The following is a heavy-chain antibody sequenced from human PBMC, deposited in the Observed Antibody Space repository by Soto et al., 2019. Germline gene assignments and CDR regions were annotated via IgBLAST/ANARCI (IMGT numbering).Heavy chain of an antibody. CDR3: ARVVPGAEAWFGP. V-gene: IGHV1-18*01. J-gene: IGHJ5*02. CDR1: GHTFSNYG. CDR2: ISLYSDGT. Sequence: ASVKVSCKTSGHTFSNYGITWVRQAPGQPLEWLGWISLYSDGTNYAQKFQGRVSMTTDTSTTTAYMKLRSLSSDDTAVYYGARVVPGAEAWFGPWGQGTLVTVP. D-gene: IGHD2-2*01.